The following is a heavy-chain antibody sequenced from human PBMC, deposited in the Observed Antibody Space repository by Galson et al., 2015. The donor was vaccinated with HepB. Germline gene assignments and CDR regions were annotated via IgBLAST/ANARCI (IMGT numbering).Heavy chain of an antibody. CDR1: GFTFSSHG. Sequence: SLRLSCAASGFTFSSHGMHWVRQAPGKGLEWVAVVWYDGSNKYYADSVKGRFTISRDNSKNILYLHMNSLRAEDTAVYYCARGVLPLELRGGGYYYYYGMDVWGQGTTVTVSS. D-gene: IGHD1-7*01. J-gene: IGHJ6*02. CDR2: VWYDGSNK. V-gene: IGHV3-33*01. CDR3: ARGVLPLELRGGGYYYYYGMDV.